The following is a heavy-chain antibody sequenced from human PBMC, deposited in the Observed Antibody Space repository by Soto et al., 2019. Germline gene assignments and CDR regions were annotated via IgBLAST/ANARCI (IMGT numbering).Heavy chain of an antibody. D-gene: IGHD3-10*01. Sequence: SQTLSLTCAISGDSVSSNSAAWNWIRQSPSRGLEWLGRTYYRSKWYNDYAVSVKSRITINPDTSKNQFSLQLNSVTPEDTAVYYCARGYYGSGSYYSSGYYYGMDVWGQGTTVTVSS. CDR3: ARGYYGSGSYYSSGYYYGMDV. CDR2: TYYRSKWYN. CDR1: GDSVSSNSAA. J-gene: IGHJ6*02. V-gene: IGHV6-1*01.